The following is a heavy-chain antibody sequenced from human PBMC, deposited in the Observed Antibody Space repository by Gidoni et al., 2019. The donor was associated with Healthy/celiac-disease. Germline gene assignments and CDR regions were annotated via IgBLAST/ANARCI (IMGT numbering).Heavy chain of an antibody. Sequence: QVQLQESGPGLVKPSETLSLTCTVSGGSISSYYWSWIRQPPGKGLEWIGYIYYSGSTNYNPSLKSRVTISVDTSKNQFSLKLSSVTAADTAVYYCARDQDLDYYYMDVWGKGTTVTVSS. V-gene: IGHV4-59*01. CDR3: ARDQDLDYYYMDV. J-gene: IGHJ6*03. CDR2: IYYSGST. CDR1: GGSISSYY.